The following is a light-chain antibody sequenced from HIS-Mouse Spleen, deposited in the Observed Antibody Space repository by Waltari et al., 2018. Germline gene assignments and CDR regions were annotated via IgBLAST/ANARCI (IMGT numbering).Light chain of an antibody. CDR2: EVS. CDR1: SSDVGGYNY. CDR3: SSYTSSSPYVV. V-gene: IGLV2-14*01. Sequence: QSALTQPASVSGSPGQSITIPCTGTSSDVGGYNYVPRYQQHPGKAPKLMIYEVSNRPSGVSNRFSGSKSGNTASLTISGLQAEDEADYYCSSYTSSSPYVVFGGGTKLTVL. J-gene: IGLJ2*01.